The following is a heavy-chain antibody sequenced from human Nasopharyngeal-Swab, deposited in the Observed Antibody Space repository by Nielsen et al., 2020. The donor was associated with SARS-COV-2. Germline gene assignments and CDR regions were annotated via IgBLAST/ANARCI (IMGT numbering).Heavy chain of an antibody. J-gene: IGHJ3*02. V-gene: IGHV3-30-3*01. Sequence: GGSLRLSCAASGFTFSSYAMHWVRQAPGKGLEWVAVISYDGSNKYYADSVKGRFTISRDNSKNTLYLQMNSLRAEDTAVYYCARDLSGSYADDAFDIWGQGTMVTVSP. CDR2: ISYDGSNK. D-gene: IGHD3-10*01. CDR1: GFTFSSYA. CDR3: ARDLSGSYADDAFDI.